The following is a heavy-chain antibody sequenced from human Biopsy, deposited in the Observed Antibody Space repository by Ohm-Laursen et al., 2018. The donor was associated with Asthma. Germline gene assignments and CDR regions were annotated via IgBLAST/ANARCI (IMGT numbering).Heavy chain of an antibody. CDR1: GAYIGTPDYH. D-gene: IGHD4-17*01. J-gene: IGHJ6*02. CDR2: VFYSGTT. Sequence: TLSLTCTVSGAYIGTPDYHWSWIRQSPGKGLEWIGFVFYSGTTHYSRSLERRLFLSIDTARNEFSMNLRSLTAADMAVYFCARVASYGDLYFGIDVWGPGTTVSVS. V-gene: IGHV4-30-4*01. CDR3: ARVASYGDLYFGIDV.